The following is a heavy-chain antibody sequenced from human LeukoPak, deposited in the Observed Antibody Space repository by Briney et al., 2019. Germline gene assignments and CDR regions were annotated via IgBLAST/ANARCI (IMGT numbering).Heavy chain of an antibody. V-gene: IGHV3-48*01. CDR2: ISGSSGII. D-gene: IGHD3-22*01. Sequence: GGSLRLSCAASGFTFNTYTMNWVRQAPGKGLEWVSYISGSSGIIDYADSVRGRFTISRDNAKNSLYLQMNNLRAEDTAVYYCARGSTYYESSSQVPFDYWGQGTLVTVSS. CDR1: GFTFNTYT. CDR3: ARGSTYYESSSQVPFDY. J-gene: IGHJ4*02.